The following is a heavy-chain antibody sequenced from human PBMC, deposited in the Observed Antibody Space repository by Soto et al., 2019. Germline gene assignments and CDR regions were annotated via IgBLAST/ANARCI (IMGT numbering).Heavy chain of an antibody. CDR2: INPNSGGT. V-gene: IGHV1-2*02. Sequence: QVQLVQSGAEVKKPGASVKVSCKASEYTFTDYYIHWVRQAPGQGLEWMGWINPNSGGTKYAQMFQGRVTMTRDTSISTAYMELNRLSSDDTAVYYCASSPRGEDRNDWSHYYYAMDVWGQGTTVTVSS. D-gene: IGHD1-1*01. CDR1: EYTFTDYY. CDR3: ASSPRGEDRNDWSHYYYAMDV. J-gene: IGHJ6*02.